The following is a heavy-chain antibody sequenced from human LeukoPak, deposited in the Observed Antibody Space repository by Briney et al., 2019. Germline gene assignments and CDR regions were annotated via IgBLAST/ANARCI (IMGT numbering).Heavy chain of an antibody. CDR1: GYTLTELS. D-gene: IGHD6-19*01. Sequence: ASVKVSCKVSGYTLTELSMHWVRQAPGKGLEWMGGFDPEDGETIYAQKFQGRVTMTRNTSISTAYMELSSLRSEDTAVYYCARVYSGGWYVNWFDPWGQGTLVTVSS. CDR3: ARVYSGGWYVNWFDP. V-gene: IGHV1-24*01. CDR2: FDPEDGET. J-gene: IGHJ5*02.